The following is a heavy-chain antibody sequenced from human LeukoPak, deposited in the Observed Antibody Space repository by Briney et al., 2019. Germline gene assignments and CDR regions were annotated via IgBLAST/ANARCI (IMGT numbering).Heavy chain of an antibody. Sequence: GGSLRLSCAASGFTLSSYWMSSVRQAPGNWMGWVANIKQVGSEKYYVDSVKGRRTISRDNAKNPLYLQINSLRAEDTAAYNCARGVSGWYYWGQGTLVTGSS. D-gene: IGHD6-19*01. V-gene: IGHV3-7*01. CDR1: GFTLSSYW. J-gene: IGHJ4*02. CDR2: IKQVGSEK. CDR3: ARGVSGWYY.